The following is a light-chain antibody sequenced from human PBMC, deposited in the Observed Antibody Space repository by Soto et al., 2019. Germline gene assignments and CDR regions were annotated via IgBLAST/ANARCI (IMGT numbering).Light chain of an antibody. J-gene: IGKJ2*01. CDR3: QLYGSSPPNT. CDR2: DVS. CDR1: QSVSNNY. V-gene: IGKV3-20*01. Sequence: ETVLTQSPGTLSLSPGERATLSCRASQSVSNNYVNWYQQKPGQSPRLLIYDVSNRATGIPDRFSGAGSGTDFTLTISRLAPEDFAVYYCQLYGSSPPNTFGQGTKLEI.